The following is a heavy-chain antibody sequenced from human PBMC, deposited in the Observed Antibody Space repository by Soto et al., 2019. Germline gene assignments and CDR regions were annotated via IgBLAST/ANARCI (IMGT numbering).Heavy chain of an antibody. CDR2: ISSNGRNK. Sequence: GGSLRLSCAASGFTFSFYAMHWVRQAPGKGLEWVAVISSNGRNKHYVYAVKGRFTISRDNSQDTLYLQMDSLRPDDTAVYYCARQAKIGDRSQFYFDSWGQGTLVTVSS. CDR3: ARQAKIGDRSQFYFDS. D-gene: IGHD3-16*01. CDR1: GFTFSFYA. J-gene: IGHJ4*02. V-gene: IGHV3-30*04.